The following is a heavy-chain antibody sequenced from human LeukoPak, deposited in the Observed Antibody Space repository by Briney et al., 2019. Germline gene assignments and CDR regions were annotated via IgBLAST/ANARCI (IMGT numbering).Heavy chain of an antibody. CDR3: ATQIRGRAYYYGSGSYSGGMDV. V-gene: IGHV4-34*01. CDR2: INHSGST. D-gene: IGHD3-10*01. Sequence: SETLSLTCAVYGGSFSGYYWSWIRQPPGKGLEWIGEINHSGSTNYNPSLKSRVTISVDTSKNQFSLKLSSVTAADTAVYYCATQIRGRAYYYGSGSYSGGMDVWGQGTTVTVSS. J-gene: IGHJ6*02. CDR1: GGSFSGYY.